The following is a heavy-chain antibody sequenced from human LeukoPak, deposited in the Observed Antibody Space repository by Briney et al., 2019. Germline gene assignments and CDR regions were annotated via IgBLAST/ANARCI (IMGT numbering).Heavy chain of an antibody. D-gene: IGHD5/OR15-5a*01. J-gene: IGHJ4*02. CDR3: ARGTSTIDY. Sequence: PGGSLRLSCAASGFTFSSYRMNWVRQAPGKGLEWVSYISTSDSTIYYADSVKGRFTISRDNAKNSLYLQMNSLRAEDTAVYYCARGTSTIDYWGQGTLVTVSS. CDR2: ISTSDSTI. CDR1: GFTFSSYR. V-gene: IGHV3-48*01.